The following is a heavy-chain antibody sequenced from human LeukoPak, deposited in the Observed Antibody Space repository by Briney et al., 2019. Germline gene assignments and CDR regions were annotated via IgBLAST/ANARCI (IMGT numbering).Heavy chain of an antibody. CDR3: ASTRAYYYYYGMDV. Sequence: GGSLRLSCAASGFTFSSYWMHWVRQAPGKGLVWVSRINSDGSSTSYADSVKGRFTISRDNAKNTLYLQMNSLRAEDTAVYYCASTRAYYYYYGMDVWGQGTLVTVSS. D-gene: IGHD2-15*01. J-gene: IGHJ6*02. V-gene: IGHV3-74*01. CDR1: GFTFSSYW. CDR2: INSDGSST.